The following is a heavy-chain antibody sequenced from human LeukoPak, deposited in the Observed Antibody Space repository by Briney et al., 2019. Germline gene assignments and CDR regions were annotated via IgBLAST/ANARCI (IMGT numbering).Heavy chain of an antibody. CDR1: GFTFSSYA. J-gene: IGHJ4*02. CDR3: ARVFRSSGKGGFDY. CDR2: ISGSGGST. D-gene: IGHD6-25*01. Sequence: GGSLRLSCAASGFTFSSYAMSWVRQAPGKGLEWVSAISGSGGSTYYADSVKGRFTISRDNSKNTLYLQMNSLRAEDTAVYYCARVFRSSGKGGFDYWGQGTLVTVSS. V-gene: IGHV3-23*01.